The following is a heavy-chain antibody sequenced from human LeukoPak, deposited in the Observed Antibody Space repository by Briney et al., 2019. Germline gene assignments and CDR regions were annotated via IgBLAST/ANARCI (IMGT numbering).Heavy chain of an antibody. J-gene: IGHJ4*02. CDR2: ISSSGSTI. CDR1: GFTFGDYY. Sequence: GGSLRLSCAASGFTFGDYYMSWIRQAPGKGLEWVSYISSSGSTIYYADSVKGRFTISRDNAKNSLYLQMNSLRAEDTAVYYCARDIAANSFDYWGQGTLVTVSS. CDR3: ARDIAANSFDY. D-gene: IGHD6-6*01. V-gene: IGHV3-11*01.